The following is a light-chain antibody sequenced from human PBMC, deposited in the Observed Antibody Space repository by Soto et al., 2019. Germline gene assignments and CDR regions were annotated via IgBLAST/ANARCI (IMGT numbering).Light chain of an antibody. CDR3: QQYAASPLT. CDR2: TAS. CDR1: QSVGRNY. V-gene: IGKV3-20*01. Sequence: ENVLTQSPGTLSLSPGERATLSCRASQSVGRNYIAWFQQKPGQAPRLLIHTASVRATGIPDRFSGSGYGTDFTLTISRLEPEDFAVFYCQQYAASPLTFGGGTKVEI. J-gene: IGKJ4*01.